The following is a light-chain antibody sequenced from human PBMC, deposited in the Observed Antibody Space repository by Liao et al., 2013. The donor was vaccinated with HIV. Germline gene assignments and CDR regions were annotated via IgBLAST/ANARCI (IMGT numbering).Light chain of an antibody. CDR3: QAWDSRTALYV. J-gene: IGLJ1*01. V-gene: IGLV3-1*01. Sequence: SFELTQPPSVSVSPGQTASITCSGDKLGDTYACWYQQKPGQSPVLVIYQDIKRPSEIPERFSGSKSGNTATLTISGTQALDEADYYCQAWDSRTALYVFGTGTKVTAL. CDR1: KLGDTY. CDR2: QDI.